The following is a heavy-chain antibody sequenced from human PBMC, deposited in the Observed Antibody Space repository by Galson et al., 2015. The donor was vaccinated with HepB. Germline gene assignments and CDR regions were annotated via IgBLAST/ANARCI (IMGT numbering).Heavy chain of an antibody. J-gene: IGHJ3*02. CDR3: ARDQSVLDAFDI. Sequence: SLRLSCAASGFTFSSYWMHWVRQAPGKGLVWVSRINSDGSSTSYADSVKGRFTISRDNAKNTLYLQMNSLRAEDTAVYYCARDQSVLDAFDIWGQGTMVTVSS. D-gene: IGHD5/OR15-5a*01. CDR2: INSDGSST. CDR1: GFTFSSYW. V-gene: IGHV3-74*01.